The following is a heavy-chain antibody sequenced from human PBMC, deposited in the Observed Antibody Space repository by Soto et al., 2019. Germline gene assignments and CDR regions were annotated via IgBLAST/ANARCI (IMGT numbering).Heavy chain of an antibody. V-gene: IGHV3-21*01. CDR1: GFTFSSYS. CDR3: ASDVCSGYSCYAFDA. CDR2: ISRRSDYI. Sequence: EVQLVGSGGGLVKPGGSLRLSCAASGFTFSSYSMNWVRQAPGKGLEWVSSISRRSDYIYYADSVKGRFTISRDNAKNSLYLQMNSLRAEDTAVYYCASDVCSGYSCYAFDAWGQGTMVTVSS. D-gene: IGHD2-15*01. J-gene: IGHJ3*01.